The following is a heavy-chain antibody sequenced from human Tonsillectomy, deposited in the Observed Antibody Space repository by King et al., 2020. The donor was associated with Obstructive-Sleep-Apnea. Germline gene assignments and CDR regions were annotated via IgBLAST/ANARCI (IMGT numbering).Heavy chain of an antibody. CDR3: AREGSFWVGDTRSYYYGMDV. J-gene: IGHJ6*02. CDR1: GFTFITYS. CDR2: ISSSSSTI. D-gene: IGHD1-26*01. V-gene: IGHV3-48*01. Sequence: VQLVESGGGLVQPGGSLRLSCAASGFTFITYSMNWVRQAPGKGLEWVSYISSSSSTIYYADSVKGRFTISRDNAKNSLYLQMNSLRAEDTAVYYCAREGSFWVGDTRSYYYGMDVWGQGTTVTVSS.